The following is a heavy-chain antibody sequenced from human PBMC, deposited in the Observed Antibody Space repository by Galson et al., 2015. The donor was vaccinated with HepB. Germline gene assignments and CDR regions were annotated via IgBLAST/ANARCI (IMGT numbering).Heavy chain of an antibody. D-gene: IGHD3-16*01. CDR2: MYGGGTT. V-gene: IGHV3-53*01. Sequence: SLRLSCAASGFTVSSHYMTWVRQAPGKGLDWVSLMYGGGTTYYADSVKGRFTISRDNSKNTLFLQMDSLRAEDTAVYFCAADSRTPGGRKPRPMDVWGQGTTVAVSS. J-gene: IGHJ6*02. CDR3: AADSRTPGGRKPRPMDV. CDR1: GFTVSSHY.